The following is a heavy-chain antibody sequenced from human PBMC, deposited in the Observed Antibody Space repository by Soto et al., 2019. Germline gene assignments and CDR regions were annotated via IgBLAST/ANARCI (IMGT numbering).Heavy chain of an antibody. J-gene: IGHJ4*02. CDR1: GYTFTGYY. CDR3: ARDPGPTRYNWNSYYFDY. Sequence: ASVKVSCKASGYTFTGYYMHWVRQAPGQGLEWMGWINPNSGGTNYAQKFQGWVTMTRDTSISTAYMELSRLRSDDTAVYYCARDPGPTRYNWNSYYFDYWGQGTLVTVS. D-gene: IGHD1-7*01. CDR2: INPNSGGT. V-gene: IGHV1-2*04.